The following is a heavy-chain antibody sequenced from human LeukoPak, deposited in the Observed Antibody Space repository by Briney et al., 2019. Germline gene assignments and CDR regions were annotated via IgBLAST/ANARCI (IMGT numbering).Heavy chain of an antibody. CDR1: GGSFSGYY. CDR2: INHSGST. J-gene: IGHJ5*02. V-gene: IGHV4-34*01. Sequence: SETLSLTCAVYGGSFSGYYWSWIRQPPGKGLEWIGEINHSGSTNYNPSLKSRVTISVDTSKNQFSLKLSSVTAADTAVYYCARVIAAADSSPNWFDPWGQGTLVTVSS. D-gene: IGHD6-13*01. CDR3: ARVIAAADSSPNWFDP.